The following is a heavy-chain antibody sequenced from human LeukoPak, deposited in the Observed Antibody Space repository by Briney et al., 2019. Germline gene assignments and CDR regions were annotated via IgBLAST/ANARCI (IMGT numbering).Heavy chain of an antibody. CDR3: AIWFGELSGS. J-gene: IGHJ5*02. D-gene: IGHD3-10*01. Sequence: GGSLRLSCAASGFTISTYGMSWVRQAPGKGLEWVSVIYSGGSTYYADSVKGRFTISRDNSKNTLYLQINSLRAEDTAVYYCAIWFGELSGSWGQGTLVTVSS. CDR2: IYSGGST. CDR1: GFTISTYG. V-gene: IGHV3-53*01.